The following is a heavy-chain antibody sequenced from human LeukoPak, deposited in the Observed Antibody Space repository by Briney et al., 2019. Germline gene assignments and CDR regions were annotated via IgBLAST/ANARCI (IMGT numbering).Heavy chain of an antibody. Sequence: PAGSLRLSCAASGFTFSSYAMSWVRQAPGKGLEWVSAISFSGGSTFYADSVKGRFTISRDNAKNSLYLQMNSLRAEDTAVYYCARSLGIAAAGAHYYYYYMDVWGKGTTVTISS. CDR3: ARSLGIAAAGAHYYYYYMDV. CDR1: GFTFSSYA. J-gene: IGHJ6*03. V-gene: IGHV3-23*01. CDR2: ISFSGGST. D-gene: IGHD6-13*01.